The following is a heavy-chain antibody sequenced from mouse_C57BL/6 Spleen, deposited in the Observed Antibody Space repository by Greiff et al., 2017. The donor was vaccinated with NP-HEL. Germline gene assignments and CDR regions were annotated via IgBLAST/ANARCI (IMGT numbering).Heavy chain of an antibody. J-gene: IGHJ2*01. CDR1: GYTFTSYW. CDR2: IHPNSGST. Sequence: VQLQQSGAELVKPGASVKLSCKASGYTFTSYWMHWVKQRPGQGLEWIGMIHPNSGSTNYNEKFKSKATLTVDKSSSTAYMKLSSLTSEDSAVYYCARDTTVLDYWGQGTTLTVSS. V-gene: IGHV1-64*01. CDR3: ARDTTVLDY. D-gene: IGHD1-1*01.